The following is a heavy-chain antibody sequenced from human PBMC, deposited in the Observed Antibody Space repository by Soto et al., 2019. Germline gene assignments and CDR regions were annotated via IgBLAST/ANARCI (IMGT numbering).Heavy chain of an antibody. CDR2: ISYDGSNK. D-gene: IGHD3-9*01. J-gene: IGHJ4*02. CDR3: ARDQFDDILTGPGDY. V-gene: IGHV3-30-3*01. CDR1: GFTFSSYA. Sequence: PGGSLRLSCAASGFTFSSYAMHWVRQAPGKGLEWVAVISYDGSNKYYADSVKGRFTISRDNSKNTLYLQMNSLRAEDTAVYYCARDQFDDILTGPGDYWGQGTLVTVSS.